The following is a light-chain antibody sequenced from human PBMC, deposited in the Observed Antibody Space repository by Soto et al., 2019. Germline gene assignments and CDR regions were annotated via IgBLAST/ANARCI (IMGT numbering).Light chain of an antibody. V-gene: IGLV2-14*03. J-gene: IGLJ2*01. CDR2: EVV. CDR1: SSDIGDYNY. Sequence: QSVLTQPASVSASPGQSITISCTGTSSDIGDYNYVSWYQQRPGEAPKLILYEVVNRPSGISDRFSGSKSGNTASLTISGLRTEDEADYYCTSYTSTDTLVVFGGGTKLTVL. CDR3: TSYTSTDTLVV.